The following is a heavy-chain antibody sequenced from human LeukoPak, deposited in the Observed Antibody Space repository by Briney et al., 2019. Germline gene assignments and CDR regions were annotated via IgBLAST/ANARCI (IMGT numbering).Heavy chain of an antibody. J-gene: IGHJ6*04. D-gene: IGHD2-8*01. CDR3: AREESDIVLSTMDV. V-gene: IGHV3-48*01. CDR1: GFTFSSYS. Sequence: GVLRLSCAASGFTFSSYSMNWVRQAPGKGLEWVSYISSSSSTIYYADSVKGRFTISRDNAKNSLYLQMNSLRAEGTAVYYCAREESDIVLSTMDVWGKGTTVTVSS. CDR2: ISSSSSTI.